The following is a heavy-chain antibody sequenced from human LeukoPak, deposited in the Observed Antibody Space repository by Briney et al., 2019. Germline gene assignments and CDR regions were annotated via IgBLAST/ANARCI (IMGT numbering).Heavy chain of an antibody. CDR1: GGSISSTNYY. V-gene: IGHV4-39*01. CDR3: ARQLEGKVVISLDGSDV. D-gene: IGHD1-1*01. J-gene: IGHJ3*01. CDR2: VYFSGST. Sequence: SETLSLTCIVSGGSISSTNYYWGWIRQSLGKGLEWIGTVYFSGSTYYNPSLQSRITISVDTSKRQFSLEMNSVTAADTAVYYCARQLEGKVVISLDGSDVWGQGTMVTVSS.